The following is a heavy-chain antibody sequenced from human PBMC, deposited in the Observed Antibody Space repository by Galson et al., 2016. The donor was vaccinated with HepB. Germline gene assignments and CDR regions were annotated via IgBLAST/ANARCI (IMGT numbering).Heavy chain of an antibody. CDR2: IHLAGRDI. D-gene: IGHD3-22*01. CDR1: GFTFRNYA. J-gene: IGHJ4*02. CDR3: TKHEVRTHDH. V-gene: IGHV3-23*05. Sequence: SLRLSCAASGFTFRNYAMSWVRQAPGKGLEWVSAIHLAGRDIYYADSVRGRFTISRDDSNSMLYLQMNSLRPEASALYYCTKHEVRTHDHWGQGTLVTVSS.